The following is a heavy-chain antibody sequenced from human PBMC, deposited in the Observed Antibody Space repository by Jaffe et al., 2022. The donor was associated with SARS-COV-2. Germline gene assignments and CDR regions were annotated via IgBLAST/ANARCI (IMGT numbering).Heavy chain of an antibody. CDR2: IYHSGST. J-gene: IGHJ6*02. V-gene: IGHV4-4*02. D-gene: IGHD3-16*02. CDR1: GGSISSSNW. Sequence: QVQLQESGPGLVKPSGTLSLTCAVSGGSISSSNWWSWVRQPPGKGLEWIGEIYHSGSTNYNPSLKSRVTISVDKSKNQFSLKLSSVTAADTAVYYCSRLRLGELSSDYYYGMDVWGQGTTVTVSS. CDR3: SRLRLGELSSDYYYGMDV.